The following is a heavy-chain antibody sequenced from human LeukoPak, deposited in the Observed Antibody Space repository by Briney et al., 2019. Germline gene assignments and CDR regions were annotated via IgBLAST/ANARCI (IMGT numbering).Heavy chain of an antibody. J-gene: IGHJ4*02. CDR3: AGNRDSDY. CDR2: IYPRDSDT. Sequence: GASLKISCKAFGYSFSNYWIGWVRQMPGKALEWMGIIYPRDSDTRYSPSFQGQVTISVDTSITTAYLQWSSLKASDTAMYYCAGNRDSDYWGQGTLVTVSS. D-gene: IGHD2/OR15-2a*01. V-gene: IGHV5-51*01. CDR1: GYSFSNYW.